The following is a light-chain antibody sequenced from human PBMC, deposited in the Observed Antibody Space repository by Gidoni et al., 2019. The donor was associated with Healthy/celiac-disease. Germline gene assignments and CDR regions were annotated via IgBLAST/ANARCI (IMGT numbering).Light chain of an antibody. V-gene: IGLV2-14*01. CDR2: DVS. J-gene: IGLJ2*01. CDR1: SSDVGGYNY. Sequence: QSALTQPASVSGSPVQSITIACTGTSSDVGGYNYVSWYQQHPGKAPKLMIYDVSNRPSGVSNRCSGSKSGNTASLTISGLQAEDEADYYCSSYTSSSTLYVVFGGGTKLTVL. CDR3: SSYTSSSTLYVV.